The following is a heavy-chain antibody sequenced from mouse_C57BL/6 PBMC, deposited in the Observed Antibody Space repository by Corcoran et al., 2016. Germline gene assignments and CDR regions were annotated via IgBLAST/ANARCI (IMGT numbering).Heavy chain of an antibody. D-gene: IGHD2-3*01. Sequence: QIQLVQSGPELKKPGETVKISCKASGYTFTTYGMSWVKQAPGKGLKWRGWINTYSGVPTYADDFKGRFAFSLETSASTAYLQINNLKNEDTATYFCANPAGYYFPWFAYWGQGTLVTVSA. CDR2: INTYSGVP. CDR3: ANPAGYYFPWFAY. V-gene: IGHV9-3*01. J-gene: IGHJ3*01. CDR1: GYTFTTYG.